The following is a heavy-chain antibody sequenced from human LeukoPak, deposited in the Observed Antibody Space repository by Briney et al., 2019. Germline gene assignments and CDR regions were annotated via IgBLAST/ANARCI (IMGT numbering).Heavy chain of an antibody. CDR1: GFSVSSNY. V-gene: IGHV3-53*05. J-gene: IGHJ4*02. Sequence: GGSLRLSCAASGFSVSSNYMSWVRQAPGKGLEWISVIYPDGSAYYADSVKGRFTISRDNSKNTLYLQMNSLRAEDTAVYYCAKGPPWYSSGWYADYWGQGTLVTVSS. CDR3: AKGPPWYSSGWYADY. CDR2: IYPDGSA. D-gene: IGHD6-19*01.